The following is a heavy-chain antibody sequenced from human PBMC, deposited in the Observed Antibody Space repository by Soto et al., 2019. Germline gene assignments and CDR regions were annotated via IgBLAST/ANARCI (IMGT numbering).Heavy chain of an antibody. D-gene: IGHD3-10*01. J-gene: IGHJ4*02. CDR3: AKKVNSGSGSQYFDY. CDR2: FRAGGDDGTT. V-gene: IGHV3-23*01. Sequence: GGSLRLSCAASGFTFSSYSMSWVRQAPGKGLEWVSGFRAGGDDGTTYYADSVKGRFTISGDNSKNTLFLQMNSLRAEDTAIYYCAKKVNSGSGSQYFDYFGQGTLVTVSS. CDR1: GFTFSSYS.